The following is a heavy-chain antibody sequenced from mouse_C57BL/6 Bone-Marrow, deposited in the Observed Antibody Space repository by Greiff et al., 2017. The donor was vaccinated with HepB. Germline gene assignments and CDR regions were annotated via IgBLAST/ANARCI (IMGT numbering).Heavy chain of an antibody. V-gene: IGHV1-54*01. J-gene: IGHJ3*01. Sequence: VKLQQSGAELVRPGTSVKVSCKASGYAFTNYLIEWVKQRPGQGLEWIGVINPGSGGTNYNEKFKGKATLTADKSSSTAYMQLSSLTSEDSAVYFCARGGTYGFAYWGQGTLVTVSA. CDR3: ARGGTYGFAY. D-gene: IGHD2-10*02. CDR1: GYAFTNYL. CDR2: INPGSGGT.